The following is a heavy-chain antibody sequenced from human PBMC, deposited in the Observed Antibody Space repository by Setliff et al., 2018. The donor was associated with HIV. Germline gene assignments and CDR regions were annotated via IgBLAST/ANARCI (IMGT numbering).Heavy chain of an antibody. Sequence: GGSLRLSCAASGFVFSNAWMNWVRQAPGEGLEWVSYITPGSTTLYYADSVRGRFTISRDDAKGSVFLQMNSLRTEDTAVYFRSRWPFDYWGPGTLVTVSS. V-gene: IGHV3-48*01. D-gene: IGHD5-12*01. J-gene: IGHJ4*02. CDR3: SRWPFDY. CDR1: GFVFSNAW. CDR2: ITPGSTTL.